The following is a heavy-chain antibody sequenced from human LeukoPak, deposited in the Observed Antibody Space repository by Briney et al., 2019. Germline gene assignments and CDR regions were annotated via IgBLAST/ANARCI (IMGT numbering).Heavy chain of an antibody. V-gene: IGHV3-48*03. CDR2: ISSSGSTT. CDR3: VRDGGDFYGSGSYLAY. CDR1: GFTFSSYE. J-gene: IGHJ4*02. Sequence: GGSLRLSCAASGFTFSSYEMNWVRQAPGKGLEWVSYISSSGSTTYYADSVKGRFTISRDNAKNSLYLQMNSLRAEDTAAYYCVRDGGDFYGSGSYLAYWGQGALVTVSS. D-gene: IGHD3-10*01.